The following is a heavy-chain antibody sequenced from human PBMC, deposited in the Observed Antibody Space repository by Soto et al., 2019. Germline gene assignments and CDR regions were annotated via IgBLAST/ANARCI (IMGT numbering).Heavy chain of an antibody. CDR2: IYHSGAT. Sequence: QVQLQESGPGLVKPSGTLSLTCAVSGDSMNNNNWWGWVRQSPRKGLEWIAEIYHSGATKYNPSLQSRVTISIDKSEKQFSLKLTSVTAAETAVYYCARAGLGLAFDSWGQGALVTVSS. J-gene: IGHJ5*01. D-gene: IGHD6-19*01. CDR3: ARAGLGLAFDS. CDR1: GDSMNNNNW. V-gene: IGHV4-4*02.